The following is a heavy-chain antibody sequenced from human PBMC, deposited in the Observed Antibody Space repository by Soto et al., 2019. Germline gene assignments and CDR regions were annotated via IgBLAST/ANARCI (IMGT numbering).Heavy chain of an antibody. CDR2: INPNSGGT. V-gene: IGHV1-2*02. CDR1: GYTFTGYY. Sequence: QVQLVQSGAEVKKPGASVKVSCKASGYTFTGYYMHWVRQAPGQGLEWMGWINPNSGGTNYAQKXXVRVTTTRDTXXSXAXXEQSRLRSDDTAVYYCAREVVLCSSTSCCPGWFDPWGQGTLVTVSS. D-gene: IGHD2-2*01. CDR3: AREVVLCSSTSCCPGWFDP. J-gene: IGHJ5*02.